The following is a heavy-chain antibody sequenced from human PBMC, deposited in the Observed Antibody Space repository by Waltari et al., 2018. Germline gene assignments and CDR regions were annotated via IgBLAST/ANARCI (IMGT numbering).Heavy chain of an antibody. V-gene: IGHV1-69*05. CDR3: AGSAGDSSAQADY. D-gene: IGHD3-22*01. J-gene: IGHJ4*02. CDR1: GGTFSSYA. CDR2: IIPICGTA. Sequence: QVQLVQSGAEVKKPGSSVKVSCKASGGTFSSYAISWVRQAPGQGLEWMGGIIPICGTANYAQNVQGRVTITTDGSTSTAYMELSSLRSEDTAVYDCAGSAGDSSAQADYWGQGTLVTVSS.